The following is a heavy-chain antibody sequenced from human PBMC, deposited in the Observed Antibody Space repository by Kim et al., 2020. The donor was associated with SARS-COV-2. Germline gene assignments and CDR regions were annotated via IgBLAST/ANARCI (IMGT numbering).Heavy chain of an antibody. V-gene: IGHV1-24*01. CDR2: FDPEDGET. D-gene: IGHD2-2*02. J-gene: IGHJ6*02. CDR3: ATGYTYYYGMDV. Sequence: ASVKVSCKASGYTLTELSMHWVRQAPGKGLEWMGGFDPEDGETIYAQKFQGRVTMTEDTSTDTAYMELSSLRSEDTAVYYCATGYTYYYGMDVWGQGTTVTASS. CDR1: GYTLTELS.